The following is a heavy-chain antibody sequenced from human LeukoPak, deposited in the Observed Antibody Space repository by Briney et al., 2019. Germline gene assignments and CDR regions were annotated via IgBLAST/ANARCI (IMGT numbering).Heavy chain of an antibody. CDR1: GFTFSSYG. CDR3: ASHLYFDFWSDR. J-gene: IGHJ6*02. D-gene: IGHD3-3*01. Sequence: GGSLRLSCAASGFTFSSYGMHWVRQAPGKGLEWVAVISYDGSNKYYADSVKGRFTISRDNSKNTLYLQMNSLRAEDTAVYYCASHLYFDFWSDRWGQGTTVTVSS. V-gene: IGHV3-30*03. CDR2: ISYDGSNK.